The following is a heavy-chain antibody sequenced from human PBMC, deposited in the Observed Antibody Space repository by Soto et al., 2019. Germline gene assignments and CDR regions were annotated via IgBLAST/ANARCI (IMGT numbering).Heavy chain of an antibody. Sequence: SETLSLTCTVSGGSISSSSYYWGWIRQPPGKGLEWIGSIYYSGSTYYNPSLKSRVTISVDTPKNQFSLKLSSVTAADTAVYYCASGAAAYYYYYGMDVWGQGTTVT. J-gene: IGHJ6*02. CDR1: GGSISSSSYY. CDR3: ASGAAAYYYYYGMDV. V-gene: IGHV4-39*01. D-gene: IGHD6-13*01. CDR2: IYYSGST.